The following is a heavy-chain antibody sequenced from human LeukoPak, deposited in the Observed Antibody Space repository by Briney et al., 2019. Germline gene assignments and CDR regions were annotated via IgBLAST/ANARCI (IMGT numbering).Heavy chain of an antibody. J-gene: IGHJ5*02. CDR2: MSPNSGNT. CDR1: GYTFTSYD. Sequence: ASVKVSCKASGYTFTSYDINWVRQATRQGLEWMGWMSPNSGNTGYAQKFQGRVTMTRNSSISTAYMELSSLRSEDTAVYYCARGLRRGPRWDIVVVVAATLVWFDPWGQGTLVTVSS. D-gene: IGHD2-15*01. V-gene: IGHV1-8*01. CDR3: ARGLRRGPRWDIVVVVAATLVWFDP.